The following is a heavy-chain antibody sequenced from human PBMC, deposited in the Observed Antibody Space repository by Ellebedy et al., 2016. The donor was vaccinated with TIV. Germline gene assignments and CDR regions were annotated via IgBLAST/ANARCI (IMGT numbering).Heavy chain of an antibody. CDR2: INPDGSVQ. CDR3: AGPAAIGTKTFNF. J-gene: IGHJ4*02. Sequence: PGGSLRLSCAASGYTFSDYWMIWVRQAPGKGLEWVATINPDGSVQAYVDSVKGRFAISRDNAKNSLYLQMNSLRAEDTAVYFCAGPAAIGTKTFNFWGQGTLVTVSS. CDR1: GYTFSDYW. D-gene: IGHD2/OR15-2a*01. V-gene: IGHV3-7*01.